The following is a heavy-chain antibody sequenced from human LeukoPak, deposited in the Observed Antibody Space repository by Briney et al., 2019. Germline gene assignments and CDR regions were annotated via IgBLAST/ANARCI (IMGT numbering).Heavy chain of an antibody. CDR2: IYTSGST. J-gene: IGHJ5*02. CDR1: GGSISSYY. V-gene: IGHV4-4*07. Sequence: SETLSLTCTVSGGSISSYYWSWIRQPAGKGLEWIGRIYTSGSTNYNPSLKSRVTMSVDTSKNRFSLKLSSVTAADTAVYYCARDPGLYSYGPNWSDPWGQGTLVTVSS. D-gene: IGHD5-18*01. CDR3: ARDPGLYSYGPNWSDP.